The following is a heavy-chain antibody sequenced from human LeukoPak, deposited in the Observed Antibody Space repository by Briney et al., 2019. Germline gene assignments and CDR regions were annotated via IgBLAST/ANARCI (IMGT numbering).Heavy chain of an antibody. V-gene: IGHV3-23*01. CDR1: GFTFSSYA. J-gene: IGHJ4*02. CDR3: AKAHVPTMIRGVVSSD. CDR2: ISPSGGVT. D-gene: IGHD3-10*01. Sequence: PGGSLRLSCATFGFTFSSYAMSWVRQAPGKGLEWVSTISPSGGVTFYSDSVRGRFTISRDYSKDTLFLQMNSLRAEDTALYYCAKAHVPTMIRGVVSSDWGQGTLVTVSS.